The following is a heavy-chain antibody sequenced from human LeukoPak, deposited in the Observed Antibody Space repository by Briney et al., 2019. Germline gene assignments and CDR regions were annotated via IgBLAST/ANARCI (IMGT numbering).Heavy chain of an antibody. D-gene: IGHD3-10*02. CDR3: AELGITMIGGV. CDR2: TSSSGSTI. Sequence: GGSLRLSCAASGFTFSSYEMNWVRQAPGKGLEWVSYTSSSGSTIYYADSLKGPFTISRDNAKNSLYLQMNSLRAEDTAVYYCAELGITMIGGVWGKGTTVTISS. V-gene: IGHV3-48*03. CDR1: GFTFSSYE. J-gene: IGHJ6*04.